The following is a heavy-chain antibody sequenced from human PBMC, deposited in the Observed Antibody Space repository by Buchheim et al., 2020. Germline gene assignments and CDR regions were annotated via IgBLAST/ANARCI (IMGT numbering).Heavy chain of an antibody. J-gene: IGHJ6*02. D-gene: IGHD2-21*01. V-gene: IGHV3-48*02. CDR1: GFTFSSYS. CDR2: ISSSSSTI. CDR3: ASHIRAMAHYYYYGMDV. Sequence: EVQLVESGGGLVQPGGSLRLSCAASGFTFSSYSMNWVRQAPGKGLEWVSYISSSSSTIYYADSVKGRFTISRDNAKNSLYLQMNRLRDEDTAVYYCASHIRAMAHYYYYGMDVWGQGTT.